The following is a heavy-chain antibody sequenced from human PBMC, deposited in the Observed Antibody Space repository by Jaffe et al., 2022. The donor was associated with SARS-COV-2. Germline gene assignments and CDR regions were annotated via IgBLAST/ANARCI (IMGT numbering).Heavy chain of an antibody. D-gene: IGHD6-13*01. Sequence: EVQLVESGGGLVQPGGSLRLSCAASGFTFSSYEMNWVRQAPGKGLEWVSYISSSGSTIYYADSVKGRFTISRDNAKNSLYLQMNSLRAEDTAVYYCARGIASSSWAYNWFDPWGQGTLVTVSS. CDR3: ARGIASSSWAYNWFDP. CDR2: ISSSGSTI. J-gene: IGHJ5*02. V-gene: IGHV3-48*03. CDR1: GFTFSSYE.